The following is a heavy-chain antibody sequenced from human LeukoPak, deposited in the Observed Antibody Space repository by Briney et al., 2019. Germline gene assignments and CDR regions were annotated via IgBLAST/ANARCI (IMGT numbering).Heavy chain of an antibody. Sequence: GGSLRLSCAASGFTFSNAWMSWVRQAPGKGLEWVGRIKSKTDGGTTDYAAPVKGRFTISRDDSKNTLYLQMNSLKTEDTAVYYGTTDLSLWVGKKPIDYWGQGTLVTVSS. D-gene: IGHD3-10*01. J-gene: IGHJ4*02. V-gene: IGHV3-15*01. CDR3: TTDLSLWVGKKPIDY. CDR1: GFTFSNAW. CDR2: IKSKTDGGTT.